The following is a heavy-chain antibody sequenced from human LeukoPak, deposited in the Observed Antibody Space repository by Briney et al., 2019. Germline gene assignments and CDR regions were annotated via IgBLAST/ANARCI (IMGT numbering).Heavy chain of an antibody. CDR3: ARTDCTNGVCYIPYFDY. D-gene: IGHD2-8*01. J-gene: IGHJ4*02. CDR1: GYTFTSYY. V-gene: IGHV1-46*01. Sequence: ASVKVSCKASGYTFTSYYMHWVRQAPGQGLEWMGIINPSGGSTSYAQKFQGRVTVTRDTSTSTVYMELSSLRSEDTAVYYCARTDCTNGVCYIPYFDYWGQGTLVTVSS. CDR2: INPSGGST.